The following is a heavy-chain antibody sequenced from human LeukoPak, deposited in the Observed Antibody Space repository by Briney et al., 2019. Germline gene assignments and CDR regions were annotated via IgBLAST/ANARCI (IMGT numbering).Heavy chain of an antibody. CDR1: GGSISSYY. J-gene: IGHJ5*02. Sequence: SETLSLTCTVSGGSISSYYWSWIRQPPGKGLEWIGYIYYSGSTNYNPSLKSRVTISVDTSKNQFSLKLSSVTAADTAVYYCARAYYASLNWFDPWGQGTLVTVSS. CDR2: IYYSGST. CDR3: ARAYYASLNWFDP. V-gene: IGHV4-59*01. D-gene: IGHD3-22*01.